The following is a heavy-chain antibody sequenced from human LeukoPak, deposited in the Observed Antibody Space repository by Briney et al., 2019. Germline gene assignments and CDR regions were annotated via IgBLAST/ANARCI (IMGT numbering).Heavy chain of an antibody. D-gene: IGHD1-14*01. V-gene: IGHV4-59*01. Sequence: SETLSLTCNVSGGSISSYYWSWIRQPPGKRLEPIGYIYYSGSTNYNPSLKSRVTISVDTSKNQFSLKMNSVTAADTAVYYCARRGNRSYWYFDLWGRGTLVTVSS. J-gene: IGHJ2*01. CDR1: GGSISSYY. CDR2: IYYSGST. CDR3: ARRGNRSYWYFDL.